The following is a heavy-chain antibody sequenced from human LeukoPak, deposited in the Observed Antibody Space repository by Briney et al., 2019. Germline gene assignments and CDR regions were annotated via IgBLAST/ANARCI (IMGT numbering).Heavy chain of an antibody. D-gene: IGHD1-26*01. CDR1: GYSISSGYY. Sequence: SETLSLTCTVSGYSISSGYYWGWVRQPPGKGLEWIGSINHSGNSYFNPSLKSRVTISVDTSKNQFSLNLSSVTAADTAVYYCARDWELLRYGMDVWGQGTTVTVSS. V-gene: IGHV4-38-2*02. J-gene: IGHJ6*02. CDR3: ARDWELLRYGMDV. CDR2: INHSGNS.